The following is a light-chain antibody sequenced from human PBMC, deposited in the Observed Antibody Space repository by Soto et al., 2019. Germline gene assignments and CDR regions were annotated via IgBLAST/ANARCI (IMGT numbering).Light chain of an antibody. CDR2: GAS. V-gene: IGKV1-39*01. CDR1: QSISSY. J-gene: IGKJ5*01. CDR3: QQSYSTPLT. Sequence: DIPMTQSPSSLSASVGDRVTITGRASQSISSYLNWYQQKPGKAPKLLIYGASSLQSGVPSRVSGSGSGTDFTLPISSLQPEDFATYYGQQSYSTPLTFGRGTRREIK.